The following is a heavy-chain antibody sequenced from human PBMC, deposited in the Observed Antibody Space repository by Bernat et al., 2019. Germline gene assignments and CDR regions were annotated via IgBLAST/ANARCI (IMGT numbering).Heavy chain of an antibody. CDR1: GFSLSTSGMC. Sequence: QVTLRESGPALVKPTQTLTLTCTFSGFSLSTSGMCVSWICQPPGKALEWLALIDWDDDKYYSTSLKTRLTISKDTSKNQVVLTMTNMDPVDTATYYCARISYDFWSDYYMDVWGKGTTVTVSS. V-gene: IGHV2-70*01. J-gene: IGHJ6*03. CDR3: ARISYDFWSDYYMDV. D-gene: IGHD3-3*01. CDR2: IDWDDDK.